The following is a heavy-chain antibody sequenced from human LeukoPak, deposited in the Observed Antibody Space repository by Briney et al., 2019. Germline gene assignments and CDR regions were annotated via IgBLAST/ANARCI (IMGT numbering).Heavy chain of an antibody. CDR1: GFTFSSYA. V-gene: IGHV3-30-3*01. CDR2: ISYDGSNK. Sequence: GKSLRLSCAASGFTFSSYAMHWVRQPPGKGLEWLAVISYDGSNKYYADSVKGRFTICRDNSKNTLYLQMNSLRAEDTSVYYCARDHGLHYGMDVWGQGTTVTVSS. CDR3: ARDHGLHYGMDV. D-gene: IGHD6-25*01. J-gene: IGHJ6*02.